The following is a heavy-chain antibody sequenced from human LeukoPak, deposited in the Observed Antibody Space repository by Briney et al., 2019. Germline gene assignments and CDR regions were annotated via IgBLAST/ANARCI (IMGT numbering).Heavy chain of an antibody. CDR2: ILNDGSNK. Sequence: GGSLRLSCAASEFTFSNYGMHWVRQAPGKGLEWVGVILNDGSNKNYADSVKGRFTISRDNSKNTLYLQMNSLRAEDTALYYCAKEGFGWYYYDNWGQGTLVTVSS. CDR1: EFTFSNYG. V-gene: IGHV3-30*18. J-gene: IGHJ4*02. CDR3: AKEGFGWYYYDN. D-gene: IGHD2-15*01.